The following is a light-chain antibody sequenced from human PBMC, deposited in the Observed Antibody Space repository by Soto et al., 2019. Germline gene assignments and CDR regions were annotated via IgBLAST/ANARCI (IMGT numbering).Light chain of an antibody. Sequence: DIQMTQSPSSLSASVGDRLTIACRASQSIGYYLNWYQQKPGKAPQLLIYAASNLQSGVPSRFSGSGSGTDFTLTISSLQPEDFATYYCQQSYETPFTFGPGTKVDIK. CDR1: QSIGYY. CDR2: AAS. CDR3: QQSYETPFT. J-gene: IGKJ3*01. V-gene: IGKV1-39*01.